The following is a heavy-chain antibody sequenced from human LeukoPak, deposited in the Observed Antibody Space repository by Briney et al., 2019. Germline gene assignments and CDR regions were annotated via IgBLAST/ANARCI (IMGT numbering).Heavy chain of an antibody. V-gene: IGHV3-21*01. CDR2: ISSSSSYI. Sequence: GGSLRLSCAAFGFTFSSYTMNWVRQAPGKGLEWVSSISSSSSYIYYADSVKGRFTISRDNAKNSLYLQMNSLRAEDTAVYYCAIDLATYYYDSSGYWDAFDIWGQGTMVTVSS. CDR3: AIDLATYYYDSSGYWDAFDI. D-gene: IGHD3-22*01. CDR1: GFTFSSYT. J-gene: IGHJ3*02.